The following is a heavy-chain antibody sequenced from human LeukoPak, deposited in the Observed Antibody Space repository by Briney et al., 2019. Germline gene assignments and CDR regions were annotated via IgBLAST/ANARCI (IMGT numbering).Heavy chain of an antibody. CDR3: ARALKSSGYYDAFDI. D-gene: IGHD3-22*01. J-gene: IGHJ3*02. CDR2: INSDGSSI. Sequence: GGSLRLSCAASGFTFSSYWMHWVRQAPGKGLVWVSRINSDGSSISYADSVKGRFTISRDNAKNTLYLQMNSLRAEDTAVYYCARALKSSGYYDAFDIWGQGTMVTVSS. V-gene: IGHV3-74*01. CDR1: GFTFSSYW.